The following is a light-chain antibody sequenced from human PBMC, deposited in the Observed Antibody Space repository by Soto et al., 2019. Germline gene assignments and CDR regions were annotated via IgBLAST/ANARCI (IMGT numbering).Light chain of an antibody. J-gene: IGKJ5*01. CDR1: HSINTF. CDR2: DAS. Sequence: EIVLTQSPVTLSLSPGERATLSCRASHSINTFLAWYQKKPGQAPRLLIYDASDRATGIPDRFSGSGSGTDFPLTISSLEPEDFAVYYCQQGRMFGQGTRLEIK. V-gene: IGKV3-11*01. CDR3: QQGRM.